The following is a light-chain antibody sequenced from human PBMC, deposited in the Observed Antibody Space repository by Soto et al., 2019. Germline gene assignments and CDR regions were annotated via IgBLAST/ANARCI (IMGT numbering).Light chain of an antibody. CDR1: QSVSSY. CDR2: DAS. CDR3: QQRSNWPFP. Sequence: EIVLTQSPATLSLSPGERATLSCRASQSVSSYLAWYQQKPGQAPRLLIYDASNRATGIPARFSGSGSGTDFTLTISSLETEDFAVYYCQQRSNWPFPFGQGTRLEIK. J-gene: IGKJ5*01. V-gene: IGKV3-11*01.